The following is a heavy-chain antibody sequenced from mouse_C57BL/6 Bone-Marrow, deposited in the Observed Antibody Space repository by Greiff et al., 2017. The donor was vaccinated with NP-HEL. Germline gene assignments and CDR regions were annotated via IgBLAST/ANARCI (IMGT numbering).Heavy chain of an antibody. D-gene: IGHD2-3*01. CDR3: ARHGGWLLRGFAY. Sequence: EVHLVESGGDLVKPGGSLKLSCAASGFTFSSYGMSWVRQTPDKRLEWVATISSGGSYTYYPDSVKGRFTISRDNAKKTLHLQMSSLKSEDTAMYYCARHGGWLLRGFAYWGQGTLVTVSA. CDR1: GFTFSSYG. J-gene: IGHJ3*01. V-gene: IGHV5-6*01. CDR2: ISSGGSYT.